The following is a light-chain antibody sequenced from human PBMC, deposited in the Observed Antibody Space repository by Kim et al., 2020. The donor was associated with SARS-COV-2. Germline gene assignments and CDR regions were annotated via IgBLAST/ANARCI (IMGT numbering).Light chain of an antibody. J-gene: IGKJ2*01. CDR3: QQYYSFPYT. CDR1: QSVFYDSNNQNY. Sequence: DIVMTQYPDSLAVSLGERATINCKSSQSVFYDSNNQNYLAWYQQRRGQPPKLLFFWASTRESGVPDRFTGSGSETDFTLTINSLQAEDVAVYYCQQYYSFPYTFGQGTKLEI. CDR2: WAS. V-gene: IGKV4-1*01.